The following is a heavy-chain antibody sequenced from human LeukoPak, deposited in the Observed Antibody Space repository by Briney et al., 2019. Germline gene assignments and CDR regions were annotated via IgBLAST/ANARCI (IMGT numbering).Heavy chain of an antibody. J-gene: IGHJ5*02. Sequence: SVNVSCKASGCTFSSYAIIWVRQAPGQRLEGPGGIIPIFGTANYAQKLQRRVTITTDESTITAYMVLSSLSSEETAVYYCAIQVGGYCSSTSWQERNWFDPWGQGTLVTVSS. CDR2: IIPIFGTA. CDR1: GCTFSSYA. CDR3: AIQVGGYCSSTSWQERNWFDP. V-gene: IGHV1-69*05. D-gene: IGHD2-2*01.